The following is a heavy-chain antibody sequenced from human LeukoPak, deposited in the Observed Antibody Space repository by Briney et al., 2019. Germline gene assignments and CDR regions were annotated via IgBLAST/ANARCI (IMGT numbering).Heavy chain of an antibody. CDR3: ARAIAARFWFDP. CDR2: ISSSGSTI. Sequence: PGGSLRLSCAASGFTFSSYEMNWVRQAPGKGLEWVSYISSSGSTIYYADSVKSRFTISRDNAKNSLYLQMNSLRAEDTAVYYCARAIAARFWFDPWGQGTLVTVSS. J-gene: IGHJ5*02. CDR1: GFTFSSYE. D-gene: IGHD6-6*01. V-gene: IGHV3-48*03.